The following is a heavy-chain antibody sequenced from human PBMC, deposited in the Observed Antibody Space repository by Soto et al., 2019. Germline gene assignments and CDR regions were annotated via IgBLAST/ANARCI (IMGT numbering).Heavy chain of an antibody. D-gene: IGHD3-22*01. CDR1: GFTFRSYG. V-gene: IGHV3-30*18. CDR3: AKVMGDSSGYLWNDYYYYGMDV. CDR2: ISYAGSNK. Sequence: QVQLVESGGGVVQPGRSLRLSCAASGFTFRSYGMHWVRQAPGKGLEWVAVISYAGSNKYYADSVKGRFTISRDNSKNTLYLQMNSPRAEDTAVYDFAKVMGDSSGYLWNDYYYYGMDVWGQGATVTVSS. J-gene: IGHJ6*02.